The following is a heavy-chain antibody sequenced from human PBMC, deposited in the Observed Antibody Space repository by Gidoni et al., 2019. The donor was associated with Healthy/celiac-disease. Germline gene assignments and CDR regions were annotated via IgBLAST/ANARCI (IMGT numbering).Heavy chain of an antibody. CDR3: ARDQRTVALDY. Sequence: EVQLVESGGGLVKPVGSLRLSCAASGFTFSSYSMNWVRQAPGKVLEWVSSISSSSSYIYYADSVKGRSTISRDNAKNSLYLQMNSLRAEDTAVYYCARDQRTVALDYWGQGTLVTVSS. V-gene: IGHV3-21*01. J-gene: IGHJ4*02. CDR1: GFTFSSYS. CDR2: ISSSSSYI. D-gene: IGHD4-17*01.